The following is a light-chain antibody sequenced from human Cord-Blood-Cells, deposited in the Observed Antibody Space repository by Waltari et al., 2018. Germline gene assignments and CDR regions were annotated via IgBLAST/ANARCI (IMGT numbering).Light chain of an antibody. CDR3: MQSIQLPLT. J-gene: IGKJ4*01. V-gene: IGKV2D-29*01. Sequence: DLVLTQTPLSLSVTPGQPASISCTSSQSLLPSDGKTDLYWYLPKPGQPPQLLIDEVSNRFSGGPARFHGSGSGTDFTLKISRVEAEDVGVYYCMQSIQLPLTFGGGTKVEIK. CDR1: QSLLPSDGKTD. CDR2: EVS.